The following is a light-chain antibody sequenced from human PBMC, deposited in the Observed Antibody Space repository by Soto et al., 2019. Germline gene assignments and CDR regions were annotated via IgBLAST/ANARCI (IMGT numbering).Light chain of an antibody. CDR3: QQYNNWPRLT. CDR1: QSVSSN. CDR2: GVS. J-gene: IGKJ4*01. Sequence: EIVMTQSPATLSVSPWERATLSCRASQSVSSNLAWYQQRPGQAPRLLIHGVSTRATGIPARFSGSGSGTDFTLTITSLQSEDFAVYYCQQYNNWPRLTFGGGTKVDI. V-gene: IGKV3-15*01.